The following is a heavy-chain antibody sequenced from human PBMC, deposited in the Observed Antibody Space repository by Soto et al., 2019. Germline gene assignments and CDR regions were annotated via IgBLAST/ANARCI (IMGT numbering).Heavy chain of an antibody. Sequence: QVQLVQSGAEVKKPGASVKVSCKASGYTFSSYGISWVRQAPGQGLEWVGWVSAYNGNTNYAQKLQGRVTMTTDTSTTTAHMQLRSLRPDDTAVYYCARDSGADYDVLTGYYPFDSWGQGTLVTVSS. CDR3: ARDSGADYDVLTGYYPFDS. CDR1: GYTFSSYG. V-gene: IGHV1-18*01. CDR2: VSAYNGNT. D-gene: IGHD3-9*01. J-gene: IGHJ4*02.